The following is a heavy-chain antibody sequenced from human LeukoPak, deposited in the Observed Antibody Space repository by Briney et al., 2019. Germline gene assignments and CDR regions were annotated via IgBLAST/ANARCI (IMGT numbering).Heavy chain of an antibody. CDR2: IYYSGST. CDR3: ARHGYGDLDA. D-gene: IGHD4-17*01. Sequence: SETLSLTCTVSGGSISSYYWSWIRQPPGKGLEWIGYIYYSGSTNYNPSLKSRVTISVDTSKNQFSLKLSSVTAADTAVYYCARHGYGDLDAWGQGTTVTVSS. V-gene: IGHV4-59*08. CDR1: GGSISSYY. J-gene: IGHJ6*02.